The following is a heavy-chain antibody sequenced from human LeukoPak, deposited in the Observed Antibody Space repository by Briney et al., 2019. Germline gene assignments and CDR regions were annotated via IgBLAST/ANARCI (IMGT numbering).Heavy chain of an antibody. J-gene: IGHJ5*02. CDR1: GYIFTSYW. D-gene: IGHD3-3*01. Sequence: KPGESLKISCKGSGYIFTSYWIGWVRQMPGKGLEWMGIIYPGDSDTRYSPSFQGQVTISADKSISTAYLQWSSLKASDTAMYYCARHDMGDFWSGYYTGTDWFDPWGQGTLVTVSS. V-gene: IGHV5-51*01. CDR3: ARHDMGDFWSGYYTGTDWFDP. CDR2: IYPGDSDT.